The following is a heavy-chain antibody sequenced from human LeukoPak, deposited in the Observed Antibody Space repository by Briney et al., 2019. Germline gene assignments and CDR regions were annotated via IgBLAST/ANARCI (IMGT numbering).Heavy chain of an antibody. CDR1: GFTFSSLA. V-gene: IGHV3-23*01. CDR3: ARDLTPSDAFDI. CDR2: IRSNGDTT. Sequence: GGSLRLSCTASGFTFSSLAMTWVRQAPGKGLEWVSTIRSNGDTTYNADSVKGRFTISRDNSKNTLYLELNSLRVEDTAVYYCARDLTPSDAFDIWGQGTMVTVSS. J-gene: IGHJ3*02.